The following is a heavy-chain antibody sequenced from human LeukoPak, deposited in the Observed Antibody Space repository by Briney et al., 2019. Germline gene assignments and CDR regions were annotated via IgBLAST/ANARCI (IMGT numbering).Heavy chain of an antibody. D-gene: IGHD3-3*01. CDR1: GYTFTSYY. CDR2: INPSGGST. CDR3: ARDLTIFGVVTMFDP. V-gene: IGHV1-46*01. J-gene: IGHJ5*02. Sequence: ASVKVSCKASGYTFTSYYMHWVRQAPGQGLEWMGIINPSGGSTSYAQKFQGRVTMTTDTSTSTAYMELRSLRSDDTAVYYCARDLTIFGVVTMFDPWGQGTLVTVSS.